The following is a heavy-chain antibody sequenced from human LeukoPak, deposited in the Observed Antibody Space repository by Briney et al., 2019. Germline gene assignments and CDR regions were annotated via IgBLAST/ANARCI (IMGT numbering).Heavy chain of an antibody. D-gene: IGHD6-13*01. V-gene: IGHV3-23*01. J-gene: IGHJ4*02. CDR3: ARGGSSWQDEEH. CDR2: VSGSGGYT. Sequence: GGSLRLSCAASGFTFSNYAMNWVRQAPGKGLQWVSDVSGSGGYTYYAESVKGRFTISRDNAKNSLYLQMNSLRAEDTAVYYCARGGSSWQDEEHWGQGTLVTVSS. CDR1: GFTFSNYA.